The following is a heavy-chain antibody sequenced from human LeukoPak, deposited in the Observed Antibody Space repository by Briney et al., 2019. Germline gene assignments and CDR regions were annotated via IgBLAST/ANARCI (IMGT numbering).Heavy chain of an antibody. CDR3: ARDPGWFGADH. Sequence: ASVKVSCKASRGTFSSYAISWVRQAPGQGLEWMGWIHPNSGGTNYAQKFQGRVTMTRDTSISTAYMDLSGLTYDDTAVYYCARDPGWFGADHWGQGTLVTVSS. CDR2: IHPNSGGT. V-gene: IGHV1-2*02. CDR1: RGTFSSYA. J-gene: IGHJ4*02. D-gene: IGHD3-10*01.